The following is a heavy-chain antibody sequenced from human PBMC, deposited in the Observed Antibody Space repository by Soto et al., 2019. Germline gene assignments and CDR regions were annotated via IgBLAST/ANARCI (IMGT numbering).Heavy chain of an antibody. V-gene: IGHV3-15*01. Sequence: EVQLVESGGGLVKPGGSLRLSCVASGFTFSHVWMTWVSQAPGKGLEWVGRVKRKSDGGRTDYAAPVKGRFTISRADFRNTAYMQLNSLKIEDAAVYYCAADAYCSSNTCSGAIYIWGEGTLVTVPS. J-gene: IGHJ3*02. CDR2: VKRKSDGGRT. D-gene: IGHD2-2*01. CDR3: AADAYCSSNTCSGAIYI. CDR1: GFTFSHVW.